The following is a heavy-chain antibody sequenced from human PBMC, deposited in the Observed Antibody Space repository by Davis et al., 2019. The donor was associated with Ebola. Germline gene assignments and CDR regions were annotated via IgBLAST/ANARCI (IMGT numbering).Heavy chain of an antibody. CDR2: IRSKANSYAT. CDR3: TTTTTHLDD. V-gene: IGHV3-73*01. CDR1: GFTSSGSA. D-gene: IGHD1-26*01. J-gene: IGHJ4*02. Sequence: GGSLRLSCAASGFTSSGSAMHWVRQASGKGLEWVGRIRSKANSYATAYAASVKGRFTIPRDDSKNTAYLQMNSLKTEDTAVYYCTTTTTHLDDWGQGTLVTVSS.